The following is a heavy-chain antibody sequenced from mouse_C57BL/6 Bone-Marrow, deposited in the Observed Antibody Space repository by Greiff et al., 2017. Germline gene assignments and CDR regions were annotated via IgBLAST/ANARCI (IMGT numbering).Heavy chain of an antibody. Sequence: EVQLQQSGPELVKPGASVKMSCKASGYTFTDYNMHWVKQSHGKSLEWIGYINPNNGGTSYNQKFKGKATSTVNKSSSTAYMELRSLTSEDSAVYYCARSEITTVVAPFDYWGQGTTLTVSS. CDR3: ARSEITTVVAPFDY. J-gene: IGHJ2*01. CDR1: GYTFTDYN. V-gene: IGHV1-22*01. CDR2: INPNNGGT. D-gene: IGHD1-1*01.